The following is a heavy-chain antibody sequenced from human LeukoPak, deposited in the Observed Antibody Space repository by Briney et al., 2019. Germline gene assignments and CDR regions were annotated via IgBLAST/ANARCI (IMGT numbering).Heavy chain of an antibody. CDR3: ARGVYVWGSYRINWFDP. J-gene: IGHJ5*02. CDR2: FYYSGST. D-gene: IGHD3-16*02. V-gene: IGHV4-39*01. Sequence: PSETLSLTCTVSGGSISSSSYYWGWIRQPPGKGLEWIGSFYYSGSTYYNPSLKSRVTISVDTSKNQFSLKLSSVTAADTAVYYCARGVYVWGSYRINWFDPWGQGTLVTVSS. CDR1: GGSISSSSYY.